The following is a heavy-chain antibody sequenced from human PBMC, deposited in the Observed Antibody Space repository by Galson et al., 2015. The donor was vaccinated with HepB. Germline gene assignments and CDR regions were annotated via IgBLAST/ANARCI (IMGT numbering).Heavy chain of an antibody. CDR2: ISWNSGSI. D-gene: IGHD4-11*01. V-gene: IGHV3-9*01. Sequence: SLRLSCAASGFTFDGYAMHWVRQAPGKGLEWVSGISWNSGSIGYADSVKGRFTISRDNAKNSLYLQMNSLRAEDTALYYCAKGTGSNYAYNWFDPWGQGTLVTVSS. J-gene: IGHJ5*02. CDR3: AKGTGSNYAYNWFDP. CDR1: GFTFDGYA.